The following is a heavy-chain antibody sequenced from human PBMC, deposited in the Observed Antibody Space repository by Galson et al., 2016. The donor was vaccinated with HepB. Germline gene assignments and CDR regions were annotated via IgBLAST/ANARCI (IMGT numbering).Heavy chain of an antibody. Sequence: QSGAEVTKPGESLKISCKVSGYTFTSYWIGWVRQMPGKGPEWMGIIYPAGSDRRYSPSFEGQVTISADRSISTAYLQWSSLKASDTAMYYCARLIVATPEGGFADYWGQGTLVTVSS. J-gene: IGHJ4*02. CDR3: ARLIVATPEGGFADY. D-gene: IGHD5-12*01. CDR2: IYPAGSDR. V-gene: IGHV5-51*01. CDR1: GYTFTSYW.